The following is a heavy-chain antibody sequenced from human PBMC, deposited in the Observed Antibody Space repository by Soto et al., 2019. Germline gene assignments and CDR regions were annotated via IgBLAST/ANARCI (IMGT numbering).Heavy chain of an antibody. J-gene: IGHJ4*02. V-gene: IGHV3-23*01. Sequence: GGSLRLSCAASGFTFSSNAMSWVRQAPGKGLEWVSVITNTGGDTVYADSVKGRFTMSRDNSKNILYLQMNNLRAEDTAIYYCARASGESYPGSRVFDSWGQGTRVTVSS. CDR3: ARASGESYPGSRVFDS. CDR1: GFTFSSNA. D-gene: IGHD3-10*01. CDR2: ITNTGGDT.